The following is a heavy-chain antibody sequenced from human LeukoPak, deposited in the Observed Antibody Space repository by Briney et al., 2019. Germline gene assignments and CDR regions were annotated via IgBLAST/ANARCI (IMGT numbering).Heavy chain of an antibody. CDR2: IIPIFGTA. CDR3: ARDLPSIVVVPADMYYYGMDV. CDR1: GGTFSSYA. J-gene: IGHJ6*02. Sequence: AASVTVSCTASGGTFSSYAISWVRQAPGQGLEWMGGIIPIFGTANYAQKFQGRVTITADESTSTAYMELSSLRSEDTAVYYCARDLPSIVVVPADMYYYGMDVWGQGTTVTVSS. V-gene: IGHV1-69*13. D-gene: IGHD2-2*01.